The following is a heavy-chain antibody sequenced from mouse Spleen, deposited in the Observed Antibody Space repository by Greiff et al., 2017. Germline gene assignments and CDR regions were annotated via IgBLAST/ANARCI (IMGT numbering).Heavy chain of an antibody. V-gene: IGHV4-1*02. CDR3: GRDSYEYDPFAY. D-gene: IGHD2-4*01. CDR2: INPDSSTI. CDR1: GFAFSRYW. J-gene: IGHJ3*01. Sequence: EVQRVESGGGLVQPGGSLKLSCAASGFAFSRYWMSWVRQAPGKGLEWIGEINPDSSTINYTPSLKDKFIISRDNAKNTLYLKMSKVRSEDTARYYSGRDSYEYDPFAYWGQGTLVTVSA.